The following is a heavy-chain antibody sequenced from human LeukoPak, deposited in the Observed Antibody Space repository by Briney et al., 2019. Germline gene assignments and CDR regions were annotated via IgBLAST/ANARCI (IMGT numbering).Heavy chain of an antibody. V-gene: IGHV1-18*01. D-gene: IGHD3-10*01. Sequence: ASVKVSCKASGYTFTSYGISWVRQAPGQGLEWMGWISAYNGNTNYAQKLQGRVTMTTDTSTSTAYMELRSLRSDDTAVYYCARDAGITMVRGVIIGRYNWFDPWGQGTLVTVSS. CDR3: ARDAGITMVRGVIIGRYNWFDP. CDR2: ISAYNGNT. J-gene: IGHJ5*02. CDR1: GYTFTSYG.